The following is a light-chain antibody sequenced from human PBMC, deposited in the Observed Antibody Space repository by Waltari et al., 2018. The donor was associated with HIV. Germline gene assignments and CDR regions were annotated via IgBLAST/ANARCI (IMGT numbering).Light chain of an antibody. J-gene: IGLJ1*01. CDR1: SSDVGGYTY. CDR3: SSYTSSSTHV. CDR2: EVN. Sequence: QSALTQPASVSASPGQSITISCTGTSSDVGGYTYVSWYRQHPGEVPKVIIYEVNRRPSGVSNRFTASKSGNTASLAISGLQPEDEADYFCSSYTSSSTHVFGPGTKVTVL. V-gene: IGLV2-14*03.